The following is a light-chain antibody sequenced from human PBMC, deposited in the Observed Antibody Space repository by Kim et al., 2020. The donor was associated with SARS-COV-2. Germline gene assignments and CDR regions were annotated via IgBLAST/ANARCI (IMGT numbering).Light chain of an antibody. CDR3: CSYAGSYTWV. CDR1: SSDVGRYNY. CDR2: DVS. J-gene: IGLJ2*01. V-gene: IGLV2-11*01. Sequence: QSALTQPRSVSGSPGQSVTISCTGTSSDVGRYNYVSWYQQHPGNAPKLMIYDVSKRPSGVPDRFSCSKSGNTASLTISGLQAEDEADYYCCSYAGSYTWVFGGGTQLTVL.